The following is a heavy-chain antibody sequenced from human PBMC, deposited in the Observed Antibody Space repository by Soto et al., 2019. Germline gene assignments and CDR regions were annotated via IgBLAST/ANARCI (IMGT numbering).Heavy chain of an antibody. J-gene: IGHJ4*02. CDR2: ISYDGSNK. Sequence: QVQLVESGGGVVQPGRSLRLSCAASGFTFSSYAMHWVRQAPGKGLEWVAVISYDGSNKYYADSVKGRFTISRDNSKNTLYLQMNSLRAEDTAVYYCARESVAGYPDYWGQGTLVTVSS. CDR1: GFTFSSYA. D-gene: IGHD6-19*01. V-gene: IGHV3-30-3*01. CDR3: ARESVAGYPDY.